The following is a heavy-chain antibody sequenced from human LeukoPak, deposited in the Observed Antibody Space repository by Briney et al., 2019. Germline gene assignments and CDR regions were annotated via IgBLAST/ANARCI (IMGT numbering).Heavy chain of an antibody. CDR2: ISSSSSYI. CDR1: GFTFSSYS. Sequence: GGSLRLSCAASGFTFSSYSMNWVRQAPGKGLEWVSSISSSSSYIYYADSVKGRFTISRDNAKNSLYLQMNSLRAEDTAVYYCARDPRDIVAKYYYYYYGMDVWGQGTTVTVSS. D-gene: IGHD5-12*01. J-gene: IGHJ6*02. CDR3: ARDPRDIVAKYYYYYYGMDV. V-gene: IGHV3-21*01.